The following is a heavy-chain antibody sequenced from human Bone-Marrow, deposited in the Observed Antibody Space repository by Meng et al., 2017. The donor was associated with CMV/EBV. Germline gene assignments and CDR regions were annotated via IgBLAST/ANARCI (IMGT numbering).Heavy chain of an antibody. Sequence: GESLKISCKGSGYSFSTTWIGWVRQMPGKGLEWMGVIYPGDSDTTYSPSFQGQVTISADKSISTAYLQWSSLKASDTAMYYCARHRTAARENYYYGMDVWGQGTTVTVSS. J-gene: IGHJ6*01. V-gene: IGHV5-51*01. CDR3: ARHRTAARENYYYGMDV. CDR2: IYPGDSDT. D-gene: IGHD6-6*01. CDR1: GYSFSTTW.